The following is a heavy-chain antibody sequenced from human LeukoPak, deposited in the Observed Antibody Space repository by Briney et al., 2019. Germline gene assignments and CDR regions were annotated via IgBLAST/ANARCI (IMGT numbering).Heavy chain of an antibody. J-gene: IGHJ5*02. CDR1: GGPISSYY. CDR2: IYYSGTT. Sequence: PSETRSLTCTVSGGPISSYYWSWIRRPRGKAPNLTGYIYYSGTTNYNPSLKSRVTISVDTSKNQFSLNLISVTAADTAVYFCARGRGGGGSSNNWFDPWGQGTLVTVPS. V-gene: IGHV4-59*12. CDR3: ARGRGGGGSSNNWFDP. D-gene: IGHD2-15*01.